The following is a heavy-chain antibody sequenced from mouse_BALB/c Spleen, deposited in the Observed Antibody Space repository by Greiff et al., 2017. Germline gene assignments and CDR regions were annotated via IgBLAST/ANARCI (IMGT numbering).Heavy chain of an antibody. CDR1: GFAFSSYD. CDR2: ISSGGGST. V-gene: IGHV5-12-1*01. Sequence: DVQLVESGGGLVKPGGSLKLSCAASGFAFSSYDMSWVRQTPEKRLEWVAYISSGGGSTYYPDTVKGRFTISRDNAKNTLYLQMSSLKSEDTAMYYCARHRSYFDVWGAGTTVTVSS. CDR3: ARHRSYFDV. J-gene: IGHJ1*01.